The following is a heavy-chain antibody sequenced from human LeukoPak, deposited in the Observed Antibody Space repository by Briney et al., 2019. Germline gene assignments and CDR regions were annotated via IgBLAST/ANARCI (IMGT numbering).Heavy chain of an antibody. CDR2: ISGSGDST. Sequence: GGSLRLSCAASGFTFSSYGMSWVRQAPGKGLEWVSAISGSGDSTYYADSVRGRFTISRDNSKNTLYVQMNSLRGEDTAVYYCAKDLSWAADLDAFDIWGQGTMVTVSP. V-gene: IGHV3-23*01. CDR3: AKDLSWAADLDAFDI. J-gene: IGHJ3*02. CDR1: GFTFSSYG. D-gene: IGHD2-15*01.